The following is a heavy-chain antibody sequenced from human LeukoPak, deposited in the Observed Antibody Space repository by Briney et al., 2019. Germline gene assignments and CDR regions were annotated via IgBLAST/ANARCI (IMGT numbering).Heavy chain of an antibody. CDR1: GGTFRSYS. Sequence: ASVKVSCKASGGTFRSYSFSWVRQAPGQGLEWMGGIIPIFGTPSYSQKFQGRVTITADESTTTVYMELSGLRSDDTAVYYCARVYNSGSYFRSWFDPWGQGTLVTVSS. CDR3: ARVYNSGSYFRSWFDP. J-gene: IGHJ5*02. D-gene: IGHD1-26*01. V-gene: IGHV1-69*13. CDR2: IIPIFGTP.